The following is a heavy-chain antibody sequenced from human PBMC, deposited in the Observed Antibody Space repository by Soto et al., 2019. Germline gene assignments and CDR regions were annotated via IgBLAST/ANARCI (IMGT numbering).Heavy chain of an antibody. J-gene: IGHJ5*02. V-gene: IGHV3-74*01. CDR2: INSDGSST. CDR3: ASSLARGGWFDP. Sequence: VVSLRLSCAASGFTFSSYWMHWVRQAPGKGLVWVSRINSDGSSTSYADSVKGRFTISRDNAKNTLYLQMNSLRAEDTAVYYCASSLARGGWFDPWGQGTMVPV. D-gene: IGHD3-10*01. CDR1: GFTFSSYW.